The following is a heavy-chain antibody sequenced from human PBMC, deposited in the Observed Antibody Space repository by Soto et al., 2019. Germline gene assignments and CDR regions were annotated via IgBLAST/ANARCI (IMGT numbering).Heavy chain of an antibody. CDR1: GYTFTEND. CDR3: ARGYYYPHGFYTLAY. J-gene: IGHJ4*02. D-gene: IGHD3-3*01. Sequence: SVKVSCKASGYTFTENDINWVRQATGQGLEWMGGIIPIFGTANYAQKFQGRVTITADKSTSTAYMELSSLRSEDTAVYYCARGYYYPHGFYTLAYWGQGTLVTVYS. V-gene: IGHV1-69*06. CDR2: IIPIFGTA.